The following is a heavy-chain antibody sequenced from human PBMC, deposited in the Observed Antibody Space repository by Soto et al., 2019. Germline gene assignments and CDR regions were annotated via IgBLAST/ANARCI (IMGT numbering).Heavy chain of an antibody. J-gene: IGHJ6*02. Sequence: QMQLQESGPELVKPSHTLSLICTVSGYSMTSGGYYWSWIRHLPGKGLEWIGYIYYSGGTQFNPSLKSRVSMSVDTYKKQFSLRLSSVTAADTAVYYCATLLGAHQHYYFGIDVWGQGTTVTVSS. CDR2: IYYSGGT. V-gene: IGHV4-31*03. D-gene: IGHD1-26*01. CDR1: GYSMTSGGYY. CDR3: ATLLGAHQHYYFGIDV.